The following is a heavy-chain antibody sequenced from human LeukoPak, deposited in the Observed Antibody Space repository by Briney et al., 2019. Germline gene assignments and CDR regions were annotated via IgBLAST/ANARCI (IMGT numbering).Heavy chain of an antibody. CDR1: GFTFSSYW. V-gene: IGHV3-7*01. J-gene: IGHJ4*02. CDR2: IKQDGSER. CDR3: ATDGGPFDD. D-gene: IGHD3-3*01. Sequence: GGSLRLSCAASGFTFSSYWMSWVRQPPGKGLEWVANIKQDGSERYYVDSVKGRFTISRDNAKKSVYLQMNSLRGEDTAVYYCATDGGPFDDWGQGTLVTVAS.